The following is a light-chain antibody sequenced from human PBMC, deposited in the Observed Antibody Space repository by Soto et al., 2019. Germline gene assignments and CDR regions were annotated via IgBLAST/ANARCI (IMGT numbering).Light chain of an antibody. Sequence: QSVLTQPPSASGTPGQRVTISCSGSSSNIGSNTVNWYQQLPGTAPKLLIYSNNQRPSGVPDRFSGSKSGTSASLAISGLQYDDESDYYCAAWDDSLNGPVFGGVTTLTVL. CDR2: SNN. J-gene: IGLJ2*01. CDR1: SSNIGSNT. CDR3: AAWDDSLNGPV. V-gene: IGLV1-44*01.